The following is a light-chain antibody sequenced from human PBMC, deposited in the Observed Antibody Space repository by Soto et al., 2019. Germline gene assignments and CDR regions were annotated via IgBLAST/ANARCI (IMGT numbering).Light chain of an antibody. V-gene: IGKV3-15*01. CDR1: QSVRSTY. J-gene: IGKJ1*01. CDR3: QQYNRYWT. CDR2: GVS. Sequence: EIVLTQSQVTLSVSPGDRATLSFRASQSVRSTYLAWYQQKPGQAPRLLIFGVSNRAAGIPARFSGSGSGTEFTLTISSLLPDDFATYYCQQYNRYWTFGQGTKVDI.